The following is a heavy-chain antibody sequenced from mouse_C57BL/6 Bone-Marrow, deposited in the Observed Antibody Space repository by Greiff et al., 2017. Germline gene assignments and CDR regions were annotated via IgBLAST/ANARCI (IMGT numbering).Heavy chain of an antibody. Sequence: SGAELARPGASVTLSCKASGYTFTSYGISWVKQRTGQGLEWIGEIYPRSGNTYYNEKFKGKATLTADKSSSTAYMELRSLTSEDSAVXFCARYYYYGSSYAMDYWGKGTSVTVSS. CDR2: IYPRSGNT. D-gene: IGHD1-1*01. J-gene: IGHJ4*01. V-gene: IGHV1-81*01. CDR1: GYTFTSYG. CDR3: ARYYYYGSSYAMDY.